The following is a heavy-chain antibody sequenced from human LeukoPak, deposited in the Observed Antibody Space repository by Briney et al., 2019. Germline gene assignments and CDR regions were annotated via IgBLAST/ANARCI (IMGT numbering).Heavy chain of an antibody. Sequence: SETLSLTCTVSGGSISGSYWNWIRQPPGKGLEWIGYIYYSGNTNYNPSLKSRVTISLDTSKNQFSLKLSSVTAADMAVYYCARDPVDQPYWFFDLWGRGTLVTVSS. CDR2: IYYSGNT. V-gene: IGHV4-59*01. CDR1: GGSISGSY. J-gene: IGHJ2*01. CDR3: ARDPVDQPYWFFDL.